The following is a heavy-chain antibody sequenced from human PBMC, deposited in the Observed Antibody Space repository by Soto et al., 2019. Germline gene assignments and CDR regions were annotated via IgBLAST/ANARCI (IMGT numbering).Heavy chain of an antibody. V-gene: IGHV3-23*01. CDR2: ISGSGGSK. CDR3: ARDTETPSYKWNVAFDI. CDR1: GFTFSSYA. J-gene: IGHJ3*02. D-gene: IGHD1-1*01. Sequence: GGSLRLSCAASGFTFSSYAMSWVRQAPGKGLEWVSAISGSGGSKYYVDSVKGRFTISRDNAKNSLYLQMNSLRAEDTAVYYCARDTETPSYKWNVAFDIWGQGTMVTVSS.